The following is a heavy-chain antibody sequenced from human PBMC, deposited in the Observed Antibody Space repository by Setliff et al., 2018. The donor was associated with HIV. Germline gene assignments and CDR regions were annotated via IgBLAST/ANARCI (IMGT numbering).Heavy chain of an antibody. CDR3: ARLQPREEWRPSSYIDY. CDR2: INHSGST. V-gene: IGHV4-34*01. J-gene: IGHJ4*02. D-gene: IGHD3-3*01. Sequence: SETLSLTCAVYGGSFSGYYWSWIRQPPGKGLEWIGEINHSGSTNYNPSLKSRVTLSLDTSKNQFSLKLSSVTAADTAVYYCARLQPREEWRPSSYIDYWGQGTLVTVSS. CDR1: GGSFSGYY.